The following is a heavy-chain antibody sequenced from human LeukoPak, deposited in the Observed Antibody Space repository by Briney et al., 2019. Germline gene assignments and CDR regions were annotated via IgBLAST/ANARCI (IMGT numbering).Heavy chain of an antibody. D-gene: IGHD1-1*01. CDR2: ISYDGSNK. CDR1: GFTFSSYA. J-gene: IGHJ3*02. V-gene: IGHV3-30-3*01. CDR3: ARDWKGDAFDI. Sequence: GGSLRLSCAASGFTFSSYAMHWVRQAPGKGLEWVAVISYDGSNKYYADSVKGRFTISRDNSKNTLYLQMNSLRAEDTAVYYCARDWKGDAFDIWGQGTMVTVSS.